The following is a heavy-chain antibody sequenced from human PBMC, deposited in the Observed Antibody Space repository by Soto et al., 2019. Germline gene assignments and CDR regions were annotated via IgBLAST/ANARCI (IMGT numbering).Heavy chain of an antibody. Sequence: GGSLRLSCAASGFTFSSYGMHWVRQAPGKGLEWVAVISYDRSNKYYADSVQGRFSISRDNSKNTLYLEMNSLRAEDTAVYYCAKDHPRRPTDHHYDNWGQATLVTVSS. V-gene: IGHV3-30*18. J-gene: IGHJ4*02. CDR3: AKDHPRRPTDHHYDN. CDR1: GFTFSSYG. CDR2: ISYDRSNK.